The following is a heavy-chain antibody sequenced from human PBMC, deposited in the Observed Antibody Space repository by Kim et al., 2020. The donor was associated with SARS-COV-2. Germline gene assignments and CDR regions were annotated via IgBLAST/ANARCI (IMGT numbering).Heavy chain of an antibody. CDR2: IYYSGST. CDR3: ARVGIAAAGRFNY. D-gene: IGHD6-13*01. Sequence: SETLSLTCTVSGGSISSGGYYWSWIRQRPGKGLEWIGYIYYSGSTYYNPSLKSRVTISVDTSKNQFSLKLSSVTAADTAVYYCARVGIAAAGRFNYWGQGTRVNGSA. J-gene: IGHJ4*02. V-gene: IGHV4-31*03. CDR1: GGSISSGGYY.